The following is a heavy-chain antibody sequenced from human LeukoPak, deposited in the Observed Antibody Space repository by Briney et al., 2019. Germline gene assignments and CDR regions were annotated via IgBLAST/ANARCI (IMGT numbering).Heavy chain of an antibody. V-gene: IGHV3-30*02. Sequence: EGSLRLSCAASGFTFSSYAMHWVRQAPGKGLEWVAFIHYDGSNNYYADSVKGRFTISRDNSKNTLYLQMNTLRADDTAVYYCAKDHGSSDWYYFDYWGQGTLVTVSS. CDR3: AKDHGSSDWYYFDY. D-gene: IGHD6-13*01. J-gene: IGHJ4*02. CDR1: GFTFSSYA. CDR2: IHYDGSNN.